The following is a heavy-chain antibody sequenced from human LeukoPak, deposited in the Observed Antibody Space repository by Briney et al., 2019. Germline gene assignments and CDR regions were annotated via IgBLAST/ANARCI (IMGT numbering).Heavy chain of an antibody. D-gene: IGHD6-19*01. CDR1: GFSFSSYG. Sequence: GRSLRLSWAASGFSFSSYGIHWVSQAPGKLLEWVAAISYDGSNNYYADSVKGRFTISRDNSKNTLYLQMNSLRAEDTAVYYCAKDLELYSSGWYRGYFDYWGQGTLVTVSS. CDR3: AKDLELYSSGWYRGYFDY. J-gene: IGHJ4*02. CDR2: ISYDGSNN. V-gene: IGHV3-30*18.